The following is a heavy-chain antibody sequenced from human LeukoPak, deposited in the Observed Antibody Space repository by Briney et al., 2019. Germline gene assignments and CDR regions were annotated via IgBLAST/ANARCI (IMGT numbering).Heavy chain of an antibody. J-gene: IGHJ5*02. V-gene: IGHV4-59*12. CDR1: GGSISSYY. CDR3: AGSYSSGWYRDWFDP. CDR2: IYYSGST. D-gene: IGHD6-19*01. Sequence: PSETLSLTCTVSGGSISSYYWSWIRQPPGKGLEWIGYIYYSGSTNYNPSLKSRVTISVDTSKNQFSLKLSSVTAADTAVYYCAGSYSSGWYRDWFDPWGQGTLVTVSS.